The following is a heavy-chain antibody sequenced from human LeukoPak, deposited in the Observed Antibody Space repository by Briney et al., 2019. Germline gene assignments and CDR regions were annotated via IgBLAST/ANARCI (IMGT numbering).Heavy chain of an antibody. V-gene: IGHV3-33*08. CDR2: IWYDGSNK. CDR3: ARGGGYYDSSGYYWASGTLDY. D-gene: IGHD3-22*01. Sequence: AGGSLRLSCAASGFTFSSYGMHWVRQAPGKGLEWVAVIWYDGSNKYYADSVKGRFTISRDNSKNTLYLQMNSLRAEDTAVYYCARGGGYYDSSGYYWASGTLDYWGQGTLVTVSS. CDR1: GFTFSSYG. J-gene: IGHJ4*02.